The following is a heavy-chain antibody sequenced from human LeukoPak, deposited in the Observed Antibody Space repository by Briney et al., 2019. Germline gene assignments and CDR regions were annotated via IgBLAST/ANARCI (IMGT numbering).Heavy chain of an antibody. V-gene: IGHV3-23*01. CDR2: ISTRGGST. CDR3: AKGRPYGDYVSDFDY. CDR1: GFTFNSYV. D-gene: IGHD4-17*01. J-gene: IGHJ4*02. Sequence: PGGSLRLSCAASGFTFNSYVMSWVRQPPGKGLEWVSYISTRGGSTYYADSVKGRFTISRDNSKNTLNLQMNSLRAEDTAVYYCAKGRPYGDYVSDFDYWGQGTLVTVSS.